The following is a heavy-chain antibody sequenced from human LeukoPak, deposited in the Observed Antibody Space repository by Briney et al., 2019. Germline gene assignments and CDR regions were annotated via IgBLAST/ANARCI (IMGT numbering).Heavy chain of an antibody. CDR2: ISSSSSYI. J-gene: IGHJ3*02. CDR3: ARDYPSSYGGHGGAFDI. V-gene: IGHV3-21*01. Sequence: PGGSLRLSCAASGFTFSSYSMNWVRQAPGKGLEWVSSISSSSSYIYYADSVKGRFTISRDNAKNSLYLRMNSLRAEDTAVYYCARDYPSSYGGHGGAFDIWGQGTMVTVSS. D-gene: IGHD4-23*01. CDR1: GFTFSSYS.